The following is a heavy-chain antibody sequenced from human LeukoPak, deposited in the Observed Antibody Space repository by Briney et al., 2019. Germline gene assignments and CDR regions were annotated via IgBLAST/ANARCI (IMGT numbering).Heavy chain of an antibody. CDR1: GYTFTGYY. CDR2: INPNSGGT. CDR3: ARSSRRVVAACDY. J-gene: IGHJ4*02. D-gene: IGHD2-15*01. V-gene: IGHV1-2*02. Sequence: ASVEVSCKASGYTFTGYYMHWVRQAPGQGLEWMGWINPNSGGTNYAQKFQGRVTMTRDTSISTAYMELSRLRSDDTAVYYCARSSRRVVAACDYWGQGTLVTVSS.